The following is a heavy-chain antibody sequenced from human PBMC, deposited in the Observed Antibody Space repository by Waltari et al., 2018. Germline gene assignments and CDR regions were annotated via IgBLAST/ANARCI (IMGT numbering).Heavy chain of an antibody. CDR2: INHSGST. CDR1: GGSFRGYY. J-gene: IGHJ3*02. CDR3: APLAPNGAFDI. D-gene: IGHD3-3*02. V-gene: IGHV4-34*01. Sequence: QVQLQQWGAGLLKPSETLSLTCAVHGGSFRGYYWSWIRQPPGKGLEWIGEINHSGSTNYNPSLKSRVTISVDTSKNQFSLKLSSVTAADTAVYYCAPLAPNGAFDIWGQGTMVTVSS.